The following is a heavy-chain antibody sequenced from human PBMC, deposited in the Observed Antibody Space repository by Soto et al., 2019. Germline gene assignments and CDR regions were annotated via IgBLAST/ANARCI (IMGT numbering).Heavy chain of an antibody. CDR3: AREETAWPLAYGLDV. CDR1: GFTFSRYS. CDR2: IGTRSDI. D-gene: IGHD2-21*02. J-gene: IGHJ6*02. V-gene: IGHV3-21*01. Sequence: GGSLRLSCAGSGFTFSRYSMHWVRQAPGKGLEWVSSIGTRSDIYYADSVKGRFTISRDNAKNSLPLQMNSLRAEDTGVYYCAREETAWPLAYGLDVWGQGTTVTVSS.